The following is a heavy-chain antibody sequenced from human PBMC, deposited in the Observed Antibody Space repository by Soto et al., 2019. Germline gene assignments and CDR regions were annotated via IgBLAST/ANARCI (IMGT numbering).Heavy chain of an antibody. CDR2: IIPLFGTA. J-gene: IGHJ6*02. CDR3: ARGGYRGYYYGMDV. CDR1: GGTFSSYA. D-gene: IGHD5-12*01. Sequence: QVQLVQSGAEVKKPGSSVKVSCKASGGTFSSYAISWVRQAPGQGLEWMGGIIPLFGTANYAQKFQGRVTITADESTSTAYMELSSLRSEDTAVYYCARGGYRGYYYGMDVWGQGTTVTVSS. V-gene: IGHV1-69*01.